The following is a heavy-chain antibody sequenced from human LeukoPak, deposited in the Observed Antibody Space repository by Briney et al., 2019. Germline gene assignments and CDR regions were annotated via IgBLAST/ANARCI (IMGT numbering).Heavy chain of an antibody. D-gene: IGHD3-3*01. CDR2: IYTSGST. J-gene: IGHJ6*03. Sequence: SETLSLTCTVSGGSISSYYWSWIRQPAGKGLEWIGRIYTSGSTNYNPSLKSRVTISVDTSKNQFSLKLSSVPAADTAVYYCARDPRFDDLRFLEWDSSYYYYYMDVWGKGTTVTVSS. V-gene: IGHV4-4*07. CDR3: ARDPRFDDLRFLEWDSSYYYYYMDV. CDR1: GGSISSYY.